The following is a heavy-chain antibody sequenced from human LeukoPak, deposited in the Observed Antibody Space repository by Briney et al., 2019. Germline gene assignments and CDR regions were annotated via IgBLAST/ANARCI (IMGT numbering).Heavy chain of an antibody. J-gene: IGHJ4*02. D-gene: IGHD6-19*01. CDR2: ISYDGSNK. CDR1: GFTFSAYA. CDR3: AKTEAGTEVDY. V-gene: IGHV3-30*18. Sequence: GGSLRLSCEASGFTFSAYAMTWVRQAPGKGLEWVAVISYDGSNKYYADSVKGRFTISRDNSKNTLYLQMNSLRAEDTAVYYCAKTEAGTEVDYWGQGTLVTVSS.